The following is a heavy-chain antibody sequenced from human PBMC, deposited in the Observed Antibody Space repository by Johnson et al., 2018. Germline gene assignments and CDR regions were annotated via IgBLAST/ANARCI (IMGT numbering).Heavy chain of an antibody. CDR1: GGSVSSGRYY. Sequence: QVQLQESGPGLVKXSETXSLXCTVSGGSVSSGRYYWSWLRQPPGKGPEWIGYIYYTGSTYYNPSLKSRVTISLDTSKNLFSLKLNSVTAADTAVYFCASYRGDYAEYFPNWGQGTLVTVSS. D-gene: IGHD4-17*01. V-gene: IGHV4-30-4*01. CDR2: IYYTGST. CDR3: ASYRGDYAEYFPN. J-gene: IGHJ1*01.